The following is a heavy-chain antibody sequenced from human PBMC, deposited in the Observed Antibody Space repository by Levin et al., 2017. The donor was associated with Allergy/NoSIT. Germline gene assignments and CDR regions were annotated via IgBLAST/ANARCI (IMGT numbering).Heavy chain of an antibody. D-gene: IGHD4-11*01. CDR3: ARGCGAHYSNYCWYYGMDV. CDR2: ISAYNGNT. J-gene: IGHJ6*02. Sequence: ASVKVSCKASGYTFTSYGISWVRQAPGQGLEWMGWISAYNGNTNYAQKLQGRVTMTTDTSTSTAYMELRSLRSDDTAVYYCARGCGAHYSNYCWYYGMDVWGQGTTVTVSS. CDR1: GYTFTSYG. V-gene: IGHV1-18*01.